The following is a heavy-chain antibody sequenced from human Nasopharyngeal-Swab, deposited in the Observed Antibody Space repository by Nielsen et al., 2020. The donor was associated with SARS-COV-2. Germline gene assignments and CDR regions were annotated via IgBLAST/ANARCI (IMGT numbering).Heavy chain of an antibody. V-gene: IGHV3-21*01. Sequence: GESLKISCAASGFTFSSYSMNWVRQAPGKGPEWVSSISSSSSYIYYADSVKGRFTISRDNAKNSLYLQMNSLRAEDTAVYYCASDCSGGSCYSGNIWGQGTMVTVSS. J-gene: IGHJ3*02. CDR3: ASDCSGGSCYSGNI. CDR1: GFTFSSYS. CDR2: ISSSSSYI. D-gene: IGHD2-15*01.